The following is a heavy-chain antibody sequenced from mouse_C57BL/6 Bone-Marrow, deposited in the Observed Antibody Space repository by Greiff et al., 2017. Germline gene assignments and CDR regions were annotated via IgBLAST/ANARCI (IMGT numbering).Heavy chain of an antibody. Sequence: VQLQQPGAELVMPGASVKLSCKASGYTFTSYWMHWVKQRPGQGLEWIGEIDPSDSYTNYNQKFKGKSTLTVDKSSSPAYMQLSSLTSEDSAVYYCAADGYYGFAYWGQGTLVTVSA. CDR2: IDPSDSYT. J-gene: IGHJ3*01. V-gene: IGHV1-69*01. CDR1: GYTFTSYW. D-gene: IGHD2-3*01. CDR3: AADGYYGFAY.